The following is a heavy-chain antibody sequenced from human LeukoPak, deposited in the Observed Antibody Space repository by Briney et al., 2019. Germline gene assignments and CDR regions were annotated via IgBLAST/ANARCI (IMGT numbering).Heavy chain of an antibody. CDR3: VKLTRGYCSGGSCYSDY. Sequence: GGSLRLSCAASGFTFTSYAMSWVRQAPGKGLEWVSAISDSGITTYYADSVKGRFTISRDNSKNTLYLQVNSLRAEDTAVYYCVKLTRGYCSGGSCYSDYWGQGTLVTVSS. CDR1: GFTFTSYA. V-gene: IGHV3-23*01. D-gene: IGHD2-15*01. J-gene: IGHJ4*02. CDR2: ISDSGITT.